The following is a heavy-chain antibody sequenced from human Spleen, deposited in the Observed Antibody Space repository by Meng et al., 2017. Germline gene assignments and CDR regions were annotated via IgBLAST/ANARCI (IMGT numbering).Heavy chain of an antibody. CDR1: GGSFSGYY. V-gene: IGHV4-34*01. J-gene: IGHJ4*02. CDR2: INHSGST. Sequence: SETLSLTCAVYGGSFSGYYWSWIRQPPGKGLEWIGEINHSGSTNYNPSLKSRVTISVDTSKNQFSLKLSSVTAADTAVYYCARVGLRYFDWLLGNFDYWGQGTLVTVSS. D-gene: IGHD3-9*01. CDR3: ARVGLRYFDWLLGNFDY.